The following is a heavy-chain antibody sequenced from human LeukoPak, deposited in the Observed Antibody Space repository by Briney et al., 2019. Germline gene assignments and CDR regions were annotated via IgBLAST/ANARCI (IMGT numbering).Heavy chain of an antibody. CDR1: VHTFTDYY. Sequence: GASVTVSFMSSVHTFTDYYMHWVRQAPGQGCEWMGLINSNSGGRNYAQKFQGRVTMTRDTSISTAYMELTSLRSDDTAVYYCTRGLSIATRPAYYFDYWGQGTLVTVSS. CDR2: INSNSGGR. D-gene: IGHD6-6*01. V-gene: IGHV1-2*02. CDR3: TRGLSIATRPAYYFDY. J-gene: IGHJ4*02.